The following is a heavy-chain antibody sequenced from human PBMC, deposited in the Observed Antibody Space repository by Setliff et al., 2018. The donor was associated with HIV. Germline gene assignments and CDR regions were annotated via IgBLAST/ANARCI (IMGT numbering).Heavy chain of an antibody. J-gene: IGHJ4*02. V-gene: IGHV1-69-2*01. CDR1: GYTFTDYY. CDR2: LDPEDGET. D-gene: IGHD2-2*01. CDR3: ARDTSSSY. Sequence: ASVKVSCKVSGYTFTDYYMHWVQQAPGKGLEWMGLLDPEDGETKYAEKFQGRVTITADTSTDTAYMELSSLRSEDTAVYFCARDTSSSYWGQGTPVTVSS.